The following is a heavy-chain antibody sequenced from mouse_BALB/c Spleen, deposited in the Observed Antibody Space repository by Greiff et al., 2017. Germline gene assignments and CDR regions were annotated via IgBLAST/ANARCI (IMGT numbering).Heavy chain of an antibody. CDR3: ARNYRYGGYFDY. Sequence: DVHLVESGGGLVQPGGSRKLSCAASGFTFSSFGMHWVRQAPEKGLEWVAYISSGSSTIYYADTVKGRFTISRDNPKNTLFLQMTSLRSEDTAMYYCARNYRYGGYFDYWGQGTTLTVSS. CDR1: GFTFSSFG. J-gene: IGHJ2*01. D-gene: IGHD2-14*01. CDR2: ISSGSSTI. V-gene: IGHV5-17*02.